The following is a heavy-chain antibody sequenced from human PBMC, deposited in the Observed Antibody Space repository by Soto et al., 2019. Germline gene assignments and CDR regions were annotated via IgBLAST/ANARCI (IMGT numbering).Heavy chain of an antibody. CDR2: ISYDGTYQ. V-gene: IGHV3-30*18. Sequence: GGSLRLSCAASGFMFSSFGIHWVRQAPGKGLEWVAVISYDGTYQYYDDSVKGRFTISRDNFGNTVALQMNSLTPEDTAVYYCAKQHSDLVIGAFDVWGPGAVVTVSS. CDR3: AKQHSDLVIGAFDV. D-gene: IGHD4-4*01. CDR1: GFMFSSFG. J-gene: IGHJ3*01.